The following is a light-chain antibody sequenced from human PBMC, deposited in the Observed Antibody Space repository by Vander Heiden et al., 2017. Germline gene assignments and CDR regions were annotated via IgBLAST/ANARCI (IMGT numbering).Light chain of an antibody. Sequence: DIVLTQSPATLSLSPGERATLSRRASQSVSSYLAWYQQKPGQAPRLLIYDTSNRATGIPARFSGGGSGTDFTLTIGGLEPGDFAVYYCQQRSNWPLTFGGGTKVEIK. J-gene: IGKJ4*01. CDR2: DTS. CDR1: QSVSSY. CDR3: QQRSNWPLT. V-gene: IGKV3-11*01.